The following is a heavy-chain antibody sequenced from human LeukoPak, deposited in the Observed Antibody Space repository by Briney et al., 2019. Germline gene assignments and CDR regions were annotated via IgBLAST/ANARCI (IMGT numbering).Heavy chain of an antibody. J-gene: IGHJ5*02. V-gene: IGHV4-4*07. CDR2: IYTSGST. CDR1: AGSISSYY. CDR3: ARDSGYCSSTSCSPANWFDP. D-gene: IGHD2-2*03. Sequence: SETLSLTCTVSAGSISSYYWSWIRQPAGKGLEWIGRIYTSGSTNYNPSLKSRVTMSVDTSKNQFSLKLSSVTAADTAVYYCARDSGYCSSTSCSPANWFDPWGQGTLVTVSS.